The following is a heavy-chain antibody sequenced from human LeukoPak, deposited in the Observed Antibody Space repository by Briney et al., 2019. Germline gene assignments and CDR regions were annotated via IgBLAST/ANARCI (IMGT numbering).Heavy chain of an antibody. CDR1: GFTFSSYA. CDR2: ISYDGSNK. V-gene: IGHV3-30-3*01. CDR3: ARAPPYGDYLDY. D-gene: IGHD4-17*01. Sequence: QPGGSLRLSCAASGFTFSSYAMHWVRQAPGKGLEWVAVISYDGSNKYYADSVKGRFTISRDNSKNTLYLQMNSLRAEDTAVYYCARAPPYGDYLDYWGQGTLVTVSS. J-gene: IGHJ4*02.